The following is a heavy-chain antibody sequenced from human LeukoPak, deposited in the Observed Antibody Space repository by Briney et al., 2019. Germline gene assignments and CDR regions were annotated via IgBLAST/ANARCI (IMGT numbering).Heavy chain of an antibody. CDR3: ARDQLRYYGSNNYYSDMDF. CDR2: ISAYNGNT. CDR1: GYTFTSYG. D-gene: IGHD3-10*01. J-gene: IGHJ6*02. V-gene: IGHV1-18*01. Sequence: ASVKVSCKASGYTFTSYGISWVRQAPGQGLEWMGWISAYNGNTNYAQKLQGRVTMTTDTSTNTAYMELRSLRSDDTAVYFCARDQLRYYGSNNYYSDMDFWGQGTTVTVSS.